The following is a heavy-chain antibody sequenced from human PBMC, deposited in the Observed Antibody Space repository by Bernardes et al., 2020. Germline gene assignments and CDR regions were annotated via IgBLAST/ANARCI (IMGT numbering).Heavy chain of an antibody. CDR3: ARVRYYGSGSRNYYYYYMDV. J-gene: IGHJ6*03. D-gene: IGHD3-10*01. CDR1: GGSFSGYY. CDR2: INHSGST. V-gene: IGHV4-34*01. Sequence: SETLSLTCAVYGGSFSGYYWSWIRQPPGKGLEWIGEINHSGSTNYNPSLKSRVTISVDTSKNQFSLKLSSVTAADTAVYYCARVRYYGSGSRNYYYYYMDVWGKGTTVTVSS.